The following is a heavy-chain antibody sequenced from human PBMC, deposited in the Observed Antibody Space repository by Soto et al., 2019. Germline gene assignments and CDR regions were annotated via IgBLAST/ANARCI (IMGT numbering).Heavy chain of an antibody. J-gene: IGHJ4*02. CDR3: ARWSPRGGSLPSTYYFDY. Sequence: QVQLQESGPGLVKPSGTLSLTCAVSGGSISSSNWWSWVRQPPGKGLEWIGEIYHSGSTNYNPSLKSRVTISVDKSKNQFSLKLSSVTAAYTAVYYCARWSPRGGSLPSTYYFDYWGQGTLVTVSS. V-gene: IGHV4-4*02. CDR1: GGSISSSNW. D-gene: IGHD1-26*01. CDR2: IYHSGST.